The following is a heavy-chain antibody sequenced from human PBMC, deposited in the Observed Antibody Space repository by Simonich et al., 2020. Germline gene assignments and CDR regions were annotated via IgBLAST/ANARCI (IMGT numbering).Heavy chain of an antibody. J-gene: IGHJ3*02. V-gene: IGHV3-23*01. CDR3: AKEESYSSTSCYDAFDI. Sequence: EVQLLESGGGLVQPGGSLRLSCAASGFTFRRYAMSWVRQAPGKGVGGVSAISGRGGSTYYADSVKGRFTISRDNSKNTLYLQMNSLRAEDTAVYYCAKEESYSSTSCYDAFDIWGQGTMVTVSS. CDR2: ISGRGGST. CDR1: GFTFRRYA. D-gene: IGHD2-2*01.